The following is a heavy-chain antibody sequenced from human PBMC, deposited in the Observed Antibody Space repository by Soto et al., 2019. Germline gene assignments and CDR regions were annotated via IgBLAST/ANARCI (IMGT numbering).Heavy chain of an antibody. CDR3: ARALDYYDSSGYLIYYFDY. D-gene: IGHD3-22*01. Sequence: SETLSLTCTVSGGSISSGDYYWSWIRQPPGKGLEWIGYIYYSGSTYYNPSLKSRVTISVDTSKNQFSLKLSSVTAADTAVYYCARALDYYDSSGYLIYYFDYWGQGTLVTVSS. CDR2: IYYSGST. CDR1: GGSISSGDYY. J-gene: IGHJ4*02. V-gene: IGHV4-30-4*01.